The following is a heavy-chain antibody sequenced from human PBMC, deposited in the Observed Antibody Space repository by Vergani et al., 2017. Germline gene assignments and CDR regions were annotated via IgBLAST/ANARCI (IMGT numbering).Heavy chain of an antibody. CDR1: GFTFSSYW. V-gene: IGHV3-7*03. CDR2: IKQDGSEK. Sequence: VQLVESGGGVVQPGRSLRLSCAASGFTFSSYWMSWVRQAPGKGLEWVANIKQDGSEKYYVDSVKGRFTISRDNAKNSLYLQMNSLRAEDTAVYYCARIGDYVDVVFDYWGQGTLVTVSS. D-gene: IGHD4-17*01. CDR3: ARIGDYVDVVFDY. J-gene: IGHJ4*02.